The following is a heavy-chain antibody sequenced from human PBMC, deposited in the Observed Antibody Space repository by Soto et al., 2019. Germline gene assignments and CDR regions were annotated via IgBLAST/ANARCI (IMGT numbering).Heavy chain of an antibody. Sequence: SETLSLTCTVSGGSISSSSHHWAWIRQPPGKGLEWIGSIYYSGNTYHNPSLKSRVTISVDTSKNQFSLKLSSVTAADTSVYYCARRIYDILTGRERYYYYYYMDVWGKGTTVTVSS. CDR1: GGSISSSSHH. J-gene: IGHJ6*03. D-gene: IGHD3-9*01. CDR2: IYYSGNT. V-gene: IGHV4-39*01. CDR3: ARRIYDILTGRERYYYYYYMDV.